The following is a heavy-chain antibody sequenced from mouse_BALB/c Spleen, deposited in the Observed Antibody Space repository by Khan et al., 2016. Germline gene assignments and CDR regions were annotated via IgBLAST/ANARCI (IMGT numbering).Heavy chain of an antibody. CDR1: GYTFTDYS. Sequence: QIQLVQSGPELKKPGETVKISCKASGYTFTDYSMHWVKQAPGKGLKWMGWINTATGEPTYADDFKGRFAFSLETSASTAYLQINNLKNEDTATYFCAKELGFAYWGQGTLVTVSA. V-gene: IGHV9-2-1*01. J-gene: IGHJ3*01. CDR3: AKELGFAY. CDR2: INTATGEP. D-gene: IGHD4-1*01.